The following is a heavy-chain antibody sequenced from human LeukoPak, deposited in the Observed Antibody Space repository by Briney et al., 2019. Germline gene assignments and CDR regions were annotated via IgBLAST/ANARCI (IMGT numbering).Heavy chain of an antibody. CDR1: GFTFSSYS. Sequence: GGSLRLSCAASGFTFSSYSMNWVRQAPGKGLEWVSSISSSSSYIYYADSVKGRFTISRDNAKNSLYLQMNSLRAEDTAVYYCARVGATKQFDYWGQGTLVTVPS. CDR3: ARVGATKQFDY. CDR2: ISSSSSYI. D-gene: IGHD1-26*01. V-gene: IGHV3-21*01. J-gene: IGHJ4*02.